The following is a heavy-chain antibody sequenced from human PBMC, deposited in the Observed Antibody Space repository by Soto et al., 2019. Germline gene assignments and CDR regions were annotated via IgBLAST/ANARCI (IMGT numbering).Heavy chain of an antibody. CDR2: ISGSGGST. CDR1: GFTFSSDA. J-gene: IGHJ4*02. Sequence: EVQLLESGGGLVQPGGSLRLSCAASGFTFSSDAMSWVRQAPGKGLEWVSAISGSGGSTYYADSVKGRFTISRDNSKNTLYLQMNSLRAEDTAVYYCAKDKRIMISFGGVIVIHFDYWGQGTLVTVSS. D-gene: IGHD3-16*02. CDR3: AKDKRIMISFGGVIVIHFDY. V-gene: IGHV3-23*01.